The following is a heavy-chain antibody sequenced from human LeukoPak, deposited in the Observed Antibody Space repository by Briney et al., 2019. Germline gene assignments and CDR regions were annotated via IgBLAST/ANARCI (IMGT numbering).Heavy chain of an antibody. J-gene: IGHJ6*03. V-gene: IGHV4-34*01. CDR3: ARVGYSYVINDWSRTGLGAYPTKYYYHMDV. CDR2: INHSGST. D-gene: IGHD5-18*01. Sequence: SETLSLTCAVYGGSFSGYYWSWLRQPPGKGLEWIGEINHSGSTNYNPSLKSRVTISVDTSKNQFSLKLSSVTAADTAVYFCARVGYSYVINDWSRTGLGAYPTKYYYHMDVWGKGTTVTVSS. CDR1: GGSFSGYY.